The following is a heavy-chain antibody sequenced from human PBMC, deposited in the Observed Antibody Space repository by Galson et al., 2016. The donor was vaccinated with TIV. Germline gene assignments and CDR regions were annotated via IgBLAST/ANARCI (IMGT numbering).Heavy chain of an antibody. Sequence: SETLSLTCTVSGFSIASGYFWGWIRQPPGKGLEWLGNMHQSGSSYYNPSLKSRLTISVDTSKNQFSLTLRSVTAADSAVYYCARDCTSSTCRTYYYGMDVWGQGTTVTVSS. CDR2: MHQSGSS. V-gene: IGHV4-38-2*02. CDR3: ARDCTSSTCRTYYYGMDV. J-gene: IGHJ6*02. CDR1: GFSIASGYF.